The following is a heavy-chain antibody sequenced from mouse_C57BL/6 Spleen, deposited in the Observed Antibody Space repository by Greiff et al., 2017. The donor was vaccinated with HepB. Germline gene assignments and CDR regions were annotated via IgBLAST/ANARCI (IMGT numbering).Heavy chain of an antibody. D-gene: IGHD1-1*01. CDR1: GYTFTSYW. CDR3: ARRVTTVVATRWYFDV. J-gene: IGHJ1*03. V-gene: IGHV1-69*01. Sequence: QVQLQQPGAELVMPGASVKLSCKASGYTFTSYWMHWVKQRPGQGLEWIGEIDPSDSYTNYNQKFKGKSTLTVDKSSSTAYMQLSSLTSEDSAVYYCARRVTTVVATRWYFDVWGTGTTVTVSS. CDR2: IDPSDSYT.